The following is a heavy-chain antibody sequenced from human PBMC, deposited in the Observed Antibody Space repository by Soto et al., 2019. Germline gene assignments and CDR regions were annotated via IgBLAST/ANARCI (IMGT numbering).Heavy chain of an antibody. J-gene: IGHJ4*02. V-gene: IGHV3-23*01. CDR1: GFTFSSYA. D-gene: IGHD3-9*01. CDR2: ISGSGGST. CDR3: AKDGSGEYYDILTGYSSRKSGFDY. Sequence: GGSLRLSCAASGFTFSSYAMSWVRQAPGKGLEWVSAISGSGGSTYYADSVKGRFTISRDNSKNTLYLQMNSLRAEDTAVYYCAKDGSGEYYDILTGYSSRKSGFDYWGQGTLVTVSS.